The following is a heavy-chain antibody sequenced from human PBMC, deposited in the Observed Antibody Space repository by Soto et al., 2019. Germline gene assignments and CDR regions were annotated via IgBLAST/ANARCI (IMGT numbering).Heavy chain of an antibody. D-gene: IGHD6-13*01. CDR3: ARGRGAAAGTYYYYGMDV. J-gene: IGHJ6*02. Sequence: SVKVSCKASGGTFSSYAISWVRQAPGQGLEWMGGIIPIFGTANHAQKFQGRVTITADESTSTAYMELSSLRSEDTAVYYCARGRGAAAGTYYYYGMDVWGQGTTVTVSS. CDR1: GGTFSSYA. V-gene: IGHV1-69*13. CDR2: IIPIFGTA.